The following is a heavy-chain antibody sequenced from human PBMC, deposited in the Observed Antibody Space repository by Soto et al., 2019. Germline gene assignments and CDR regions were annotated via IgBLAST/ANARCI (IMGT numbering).Heavy chain of an antibody. Sequence: GASVKVSCKASGYTFTSYGISWVRQAPGQGLEWMGWINAYNGSTNYAQKVQGWVAMTRDTSISTAYMELSRLRSDDTAVYYCAREIAAAGYDAFDIWGQGTMVTVSS. CDR3: AREIAAAGYDAFDI. J-gene: IGHJ3*02. CDR1: GYTFTSYG. V-gene: IGHV1-18*01. CDR2: INAYNGST. D-gene: IGHD6-13*01.